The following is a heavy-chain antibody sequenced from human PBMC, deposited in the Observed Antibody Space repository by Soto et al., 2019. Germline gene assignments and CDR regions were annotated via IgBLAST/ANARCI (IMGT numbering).Heavy chain of an antibody. CDR3: ARGPFGDSPIDF. J-gene: IGHJ4*03. Sequence: ASVKVSCKASGYTFTGFYVHWVRQTPRQGLEWMGWINPRNGDKILAQKFEGRVTLTRDTSVTTAYMDLSSLNSDDTAVYYCARGPFGDSPIDFWGPGTLVTVSS. D-gene: IGHD3-10*01. CDR2: INPRNGDK. V-gene: IGHV1-2*02. CDR1: GYTFTGFY.